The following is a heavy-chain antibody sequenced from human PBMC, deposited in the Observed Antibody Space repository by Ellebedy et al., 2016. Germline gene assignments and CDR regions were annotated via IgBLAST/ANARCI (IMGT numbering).Heavy chain of an antibody. J-gene: IGHJ6*03. Sequence: SVKVSCXASGGTFSSYAISWVRQAPGQGLEWMGGIIPIFGTANYAQKFQGRVTITADESTSTAYMELSSLRSEDTAVYYCARDEGHCSSTSCLTPEQYYYYYYMDVWGKGTTVTVSS. D-gene: IGHD2-2*01. CDR2: IIPIFGTA. CDR1: GGTFSSYA. CDR3: ARDEGHCSSTSCLTPEQYYYYYYMDV. V-gene: IGHV1-69*13.